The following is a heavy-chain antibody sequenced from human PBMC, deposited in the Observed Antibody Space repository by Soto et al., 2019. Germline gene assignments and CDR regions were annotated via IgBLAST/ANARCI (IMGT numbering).Heavy chain of an antibody. CDR1: GFTFSSYS. CDR2: ISSSSSTI. J-gene: IGHJ6*03. D-gene: IGHD2-2*01. CDR3: ARASAASYYMDV. V-gene: IGHV3-48*01. Sequence: GSLRLSCAASGFTFSSYSMNWVRQAPGKGLEWVSYISSSSSTIYYADSVKGRFTISRDNAKNSLYLQMNSLRAEDTAVYYCARASAASYYMDVWGKGTTVTVSS.